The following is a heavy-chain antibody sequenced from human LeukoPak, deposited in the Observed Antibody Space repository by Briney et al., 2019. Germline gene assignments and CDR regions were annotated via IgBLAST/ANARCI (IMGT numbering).Heavy chain of an antibody. V-gene: IGHV3-9*01. CDR3: ATYCGGDCYSGFDY. J-gene: IGHJ4*02. Sequence: PGGSLRLSCAASGFTFDDYAMHWVRQAPGKGLEWVSGISWNSGSIGYADSVKGRFTISRDNAKNSLYLQMNSLRAEDTALYYCATYCGGDCYSGFDYWGQGTLVTVSS. CDR1: GFTFDDYA. D-gene: IGHD2-21*02. CDR2: ISWNSGSI.